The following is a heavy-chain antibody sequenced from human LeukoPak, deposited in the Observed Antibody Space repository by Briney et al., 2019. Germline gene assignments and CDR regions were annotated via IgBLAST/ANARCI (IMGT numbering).Heavy chain of an antibody. V-gene: IGHV4-39*07. Sequence: SETLSLTCTVSGGSISSSSYYWGWIRQPPGKGLEWIGSIYYSGSTYYNPSLKSRVTISVDTSKNQFSLKLSSVTAADTAVYYCARGWATYYDFWAAIGHANFDYWGQGTLVTVSS. D-gene: IGHD3-3*01. CDR2: IYYSGST. J-gene: IGHJ4*02. CDR1: GGSISSSSYY. CDR3: ARGWATYYDFWAAIGHANFDY.